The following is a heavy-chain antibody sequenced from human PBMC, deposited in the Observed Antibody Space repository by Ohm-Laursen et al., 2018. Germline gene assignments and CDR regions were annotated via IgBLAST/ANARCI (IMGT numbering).Heavy chain of an antibody. CDR2: ISTSGSGT. CDR3: AKGSANLGDY. CDR1: GFTFSSYA. Sequence: SLRLSCSASGFTFSSYAMSWVRQAPGKGLEWVSSISTSGSGTYYANSVKGPFTISRDNTKSTLYLQMDNLRAGDTAVYYCAKGSANLGDYWGQGTLVTVSS. J-gene: IGHJ4*02. V-gene: IGHV3-23*01.